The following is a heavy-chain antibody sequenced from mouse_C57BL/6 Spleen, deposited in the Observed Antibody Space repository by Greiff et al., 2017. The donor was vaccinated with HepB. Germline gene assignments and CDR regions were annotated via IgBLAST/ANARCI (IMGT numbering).Heavy chain of an antibody. J-gene: IGHJ3*01. D-gene: IGHD2-4*01. V-gene: IGHV3-6*01. Sequence: EVKLVESGPGLVKPSQSLSLTCSVTGYSITSGYYWNWIRQFPGNKLEWMGYISYDGSNNYNPSLKNRISITRDTSKNQFFLKLNSVTTEDTATYYCARGDYDQFAYWGQGTLVTVSA. CDR3: ARGDYDQFAY. CDR2: ISYDGSN. CDR1: GYSITSGYY.